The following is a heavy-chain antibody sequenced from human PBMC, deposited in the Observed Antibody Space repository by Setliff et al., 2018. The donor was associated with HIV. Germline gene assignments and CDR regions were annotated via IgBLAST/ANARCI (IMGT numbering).Heavy chain of an antibody. V-gene: IGHV4-39*01. CDR3: ARRRGQKATGWYYFDF. Sequence: SETLSLTCSVSGGPISSSTYFWDWIRQPPGKGLAWIGSIYYSGNTYYNPSLKSRVTISVDMSKRQFSLKLSSVTAGDSALYYCARRRGQKATGWYYFDFWGQGALVTVSS. J-gene: IGHJ4*02. CDR1: GGPISSSTYF. D-gene: IGHD6-19*01. CDR2: IYYSGNT.